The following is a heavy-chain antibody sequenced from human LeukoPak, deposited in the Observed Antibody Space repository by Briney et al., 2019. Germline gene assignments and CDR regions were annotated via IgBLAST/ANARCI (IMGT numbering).Heavy chain of an antibody. CDR3: ATGPYSSSWYDYYYYYHMDV. CDR1: GYTFTSYG. D-gene: IGHD6-13*01. CDR2: ISAYNGNT. J-gene: IGHJ6*03. V-gene: IGHV1-18*01. Sequence: ASVKVSCTASGYTFTSYGISWVRQAPGQGLEWMGWISAYNGNTNYAQKLPGRVTMTTDTSTSTAYMELRSLRSDDTAVYYCATGPYSSSWYDYYYYYHMDVWGKGTTVTVSS.